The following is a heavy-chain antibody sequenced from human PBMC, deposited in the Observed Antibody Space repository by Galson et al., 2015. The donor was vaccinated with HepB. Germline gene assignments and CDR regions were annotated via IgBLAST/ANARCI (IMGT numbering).Heavy chain of an antibody. V-gene: IGHV1-46*01. CDR1: GYTFTSYY. CDR2: INPSGGST. Sequence: SVKVSCKASGYTFTSYYMHWVRQAPGQGLEWMGIINPSGGSTSYAQKFQGRVTMTRDTSTSTVYMELSSLRSEDTAVYYCARAAPSPYYYYYMDVWGKGTTVTVSS. J-gene: IGHJ6*03. CDR3: ARAAPSPYYYYYMDV.